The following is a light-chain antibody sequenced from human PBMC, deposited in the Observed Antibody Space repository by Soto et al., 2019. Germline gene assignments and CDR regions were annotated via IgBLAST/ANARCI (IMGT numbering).Light chain of an antibody. CDR1: QSVSSN. J-gene: IGKJ1*01. CDR2: GAS. Sequence: EIVMTQSPATLSVSAGERATLSWRASQSVSSNLAWYQQKPGQAPRLLIYGASTRATGIPARFSGSGYGTDYNLTITNLETEDFAIYYCQQRSNWPWTFGQGTKVDIK. CDR3: QQRSNWPWT. V-gene: IGKV3-15*01.